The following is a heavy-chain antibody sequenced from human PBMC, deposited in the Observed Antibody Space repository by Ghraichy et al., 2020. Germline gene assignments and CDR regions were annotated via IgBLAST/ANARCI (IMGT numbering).Heavy chain of an antibody. CDR3: ARHQSGGWLVGWGY. CDR2: IYPGDSDA. Sequence: GGSLNISCKGSGYSFTTYWIAWVRQMPGKGLEWMGSIYPGDSDASYSPSFKGQVTISADKSISTAYLQWSSLKASDTAIYYCARHQSGGWLVGWGYSGQGTLVTVSS. V-gene: IGHV5-51*01. J-gene: IGHJ4*02. D-gene: IGHD6-19*01. CDR1: GYSFTTYW.